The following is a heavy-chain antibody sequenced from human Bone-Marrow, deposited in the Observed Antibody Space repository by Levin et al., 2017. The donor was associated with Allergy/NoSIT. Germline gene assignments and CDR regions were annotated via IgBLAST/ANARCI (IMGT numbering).Heavy chain of an antibody. Sequence: RGESLKISCAASGFTFSSYWMSWVRQAPGKGLEWVANIKQDGSEKYYVDSVKGRFTISRDNAKNSLYLQMNSLRAEDTAVYYCARGRVADSYYYYYGMDVWGQGTTVTVSS. D-gene: IGHD2-15*01. V-gene: IGHV3-7*01. J-gene: IGHJ6*02. CDR2: IKQDGSEK. CDR1: GFTFSSYW. CDR3: ARGRVADSYYYYYGMDV.